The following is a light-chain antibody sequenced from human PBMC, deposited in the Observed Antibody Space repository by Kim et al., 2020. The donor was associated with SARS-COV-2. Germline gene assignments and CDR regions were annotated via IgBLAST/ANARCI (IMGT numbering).Light chain of an antibody. CDR3: QQYGSSPT. CDR1: QSVSSNY. Sequence: EIVLTQSPGTLSLSPGERATLSCRASQSVSSNYLALYQQKPGQTPRLLIYGASSRAAGIPDRFSGSGSGTDFTLTINRLEPEDFALYYCQQYGSSPTFGGGTKVDIK. CDR2: GAS. V-gene: IGKV3-20*01. J-gene: IGKJ4*01.